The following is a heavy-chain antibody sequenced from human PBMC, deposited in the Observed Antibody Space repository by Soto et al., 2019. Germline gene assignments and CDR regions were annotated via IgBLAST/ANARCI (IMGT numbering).Heavy chain of an antibody. J-gene: IGHJ6*02. CDR1: GYSFTSYW. V-gene: IGHV5-51*01. CDR3: ARHYYGSGSYPYGMDV. CDR2: IYPGDSDT. Sequence: GETLKISWKGSGYSFTSYWIGWVRQMPGKGLEWMGIIYPGDSDTRYSPSFQGQVTISADKSISTAYLQWSSLKASDTAMYYCARHYYGSGSYPYGMDVWGQGTTVTVSS. D-gene: IGHD3-10*01.